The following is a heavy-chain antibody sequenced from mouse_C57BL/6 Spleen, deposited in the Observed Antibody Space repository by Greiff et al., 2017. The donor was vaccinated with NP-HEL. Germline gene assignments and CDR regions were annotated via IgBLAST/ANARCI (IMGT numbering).Heavy chain of an antibody. CDR2: ISSGSSTI. J-gene: IGHJ4*01. Sequence: EVMLVESGGGLVKPGGSLKLSCAASGFTFSDYGMHWVRQAPEKGLEWVAYISSGSSTIYYADTVKGRFTISRDNAKNTLFLQMTSLRSEDTAMYYCARIRLRRGDYAMDYWGRGTSVTVSS. CDR1: GFTFSDYG. V-gene: IGHV5-17*01. CDR3: ARIRLRRGDYAMDY. D-gene: IGHD2-4*01.